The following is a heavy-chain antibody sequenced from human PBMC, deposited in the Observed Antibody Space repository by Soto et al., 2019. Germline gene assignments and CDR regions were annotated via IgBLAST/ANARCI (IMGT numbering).Heavy chain of an antibody. CDR3: VKGNWAYGYNNWFDP. CDR2: LSGDGRST. CDR1: GFTFRSYA. Sequence: PGGSLRLSCSASGFTFRSYAIHWVRQAPGKGLEYVSALSGDGRSTYYADSVKGRFTVFRDNSKNTLFLQMSSLRVEDTAVYYCVKGNWAYGYNNWFDPWGQGTLVTVSS. V-gene: IGHV3-64D*06. J-gene: IGHJ5*02. D-gene: IGHD5-18*01.